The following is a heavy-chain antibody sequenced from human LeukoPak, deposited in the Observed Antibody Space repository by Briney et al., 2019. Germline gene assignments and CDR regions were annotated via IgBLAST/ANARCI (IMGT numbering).Heavy chain of an antibody. CDR1: GGSVSGTNYY. CDR2: IYYSGST. J-gene: IGHJ4*02. V-gene: IGHV4-39*07. D-gene: IGHD1-26*01. CDR3: ARLRSPGDFDY. Sequence: SETLSLTCSVSGGSVSGTNYYWAWIRQPPEKGLEWIGTIYYSGSTYYNVSLKSRVTISVDTSKNQFSLNLSSVTAADTAVYYCARLRSPGDFDYWGQGTLVTVSS.